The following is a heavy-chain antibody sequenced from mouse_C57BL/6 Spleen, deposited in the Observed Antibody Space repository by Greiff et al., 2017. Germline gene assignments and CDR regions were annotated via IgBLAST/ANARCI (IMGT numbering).Heavy chain of an antibody. V-gene: IGHV1-54*01. D-gene: IGHD1-1*01. CDR2: INPGSGGT. Sequence: VMLVESGAELVRPGTSVKVSCKASGYAFTNYLIEWVKQRPGQGLEWIGVINPGSGGTNYNEKFKGKATLTADKSSSTAYMQLSSLTSEDSAVYCCARYGSQPRYFDYWGQGTTLTVSS. J-gene: IGHJ2*01. CDR3: ARYGSQPRYFDY. CDR1: GYAFTNYL.